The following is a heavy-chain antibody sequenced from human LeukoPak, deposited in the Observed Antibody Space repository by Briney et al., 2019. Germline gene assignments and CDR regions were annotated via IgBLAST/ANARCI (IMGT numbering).Heavy chain of an antibody. CDR1: GGSISSGSYY. V-gene: IGHV4-61*02. Sequence: SETLSLTCTVSGGSISSGSYYWSWIRQPAGKGLEWIGRIYTSGSTNYNPSLKSRVTISVDTSKNQFSLKLSSVTAADTAVYYCARVPFKTPMGATTHAFDIWGQGTMVTVSS. CDR2: IYTSGST. CDR3: ARVPFKTPMGATTHAFDI. D-gene: IGHD1-26*01. J-gene: IGHJ3*02.